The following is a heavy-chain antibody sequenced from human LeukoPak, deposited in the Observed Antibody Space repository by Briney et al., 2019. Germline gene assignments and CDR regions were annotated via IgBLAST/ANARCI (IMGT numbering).Heavy chain of an antibody. CDR3: ARDPYYYDSSGYYDGYFQH. J-gene: IGHJ1*01. V-gene: IGHV3-21*01. CDR1: GFTFSSYS. D-gene: IGHD3-22*01. CDR2: ISSSSGYI. Sequence: GGSLRLSCAASGFTFSSYSMNWVRQAPGKGLEWVSSISSSSGYIYYADSVKGRFTISRDNAKNSLYLQMNSLRAEDTAVYYCARDPYYYDSSGYYDGYFQHWGQGTLVTVSS.